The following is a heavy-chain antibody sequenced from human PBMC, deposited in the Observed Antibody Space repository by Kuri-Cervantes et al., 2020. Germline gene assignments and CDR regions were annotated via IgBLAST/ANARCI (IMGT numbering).Heavy chain of an antibody. CDR1: GFTFSDYY. D-gene: IGHD3-22*01. J-gene: IGHJ2*01. CDR2: LSNSGNTI. V-gene: IGHV3-11*04. Sequence: GESLKISCAASGFTFSDYYMSWIRQAPGKGLEWVSYLSNSGNTIYYADSVKGRFTISRDTAKTSLYLQMNSLRAGDTAVYYCARAPVGVYYYDSSGYERRGWYFDLWGRGTLVTVSS. CDR3: ARAPVGVYYYDSSGYERRGWYFDL.